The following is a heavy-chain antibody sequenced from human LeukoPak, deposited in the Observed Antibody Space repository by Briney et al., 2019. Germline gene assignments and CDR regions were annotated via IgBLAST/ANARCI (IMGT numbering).Heavy chain of an antibody. D-gene: IGHD6-13*01. V-gene: IGHV1-2*02. CDR3: ARLAGYSSSWYRFDY. J-gene: IGHJ4*02. CDR1: GYTFTGYY. Sequence: ASVKVSCKASGYTFTGYYMHWVRQAPGQGLEWMGWINPNSGGTNYAQKFQGRVTMTRDTSISTAYMELSRLRSDDTAVYYCARLAGYSSSWYRFDYWGQGTLVTVSS. CDR2: INPNSGGT.